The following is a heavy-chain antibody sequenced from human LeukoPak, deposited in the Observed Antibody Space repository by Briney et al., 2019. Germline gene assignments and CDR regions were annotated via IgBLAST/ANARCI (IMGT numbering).Heavy chain of an antibody. Sequence: SESLSLTCTVSGGSISSGGYYWSWIRQPPGKGLEWIGYIYHSGSTYYNPSLKSRVTISVDRSKNQFSLKLSSVTAADTAVYSCARDQAAGQYFDYWGQGTLVTVSS. CDR3: ARDQAAGQYFDY. CDR1: GGSISSGGYY. D-gene: IGHD6-13*01. V-gene: IGHV4-30-2*01. CDR2: IYHSGST. J-gene: IGHJ4*02.